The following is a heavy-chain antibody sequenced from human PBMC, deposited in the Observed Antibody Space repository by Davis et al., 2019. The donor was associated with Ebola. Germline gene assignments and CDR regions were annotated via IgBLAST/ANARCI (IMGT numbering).Heavy chain of an antibody. J-gene: IGHJ4*02. CDR3: ARDAPIADY. CDR2: ISGSGGST. CDR1: VITFSSYA. V-gene: IGHV3-23*01. Sequence: GESLKISCTDSVITFSSYAMTWVRQAPGKGPEWVSAISGSGGSTYYADSLKGRFTISRDNAKNSLYLQMNSLRDEDTAVYYCARDAPIADYWGQGTLVTVSS. D-gene: IGHD6-13*01.